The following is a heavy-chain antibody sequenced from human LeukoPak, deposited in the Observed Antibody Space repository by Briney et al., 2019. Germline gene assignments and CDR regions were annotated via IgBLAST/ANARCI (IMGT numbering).Heavy chain of an antibody. V-gene: IGHV4-38-2*02. CDR2: IYHRGST. J-gene: IGHJ4*02. CDR1: GGSIDPYY. CDR3: ARGAEYYAIWRGYAGYSDY. Sequence: SETLSLTCTVSGGSIDPYYWSWIRQPPGKGLEWVGSIYHRGSTYYNPSLRSRVTISLDRSKKKFSLKLTSVTAADTAVYFCARGAEYYAIWRGYAGYSDYWGQGIPVTVSS. D-gene: IGHD3-3*01.